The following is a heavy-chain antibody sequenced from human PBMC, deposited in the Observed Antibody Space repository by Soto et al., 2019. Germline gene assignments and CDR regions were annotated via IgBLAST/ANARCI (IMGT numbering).Heavy chain of an antibody. D-gene: IGHD6-13*01. V-gene: IGHV3-66*03. CDR2: IYICGST. Sequence: WGSLRISCASSGFTVSSNYMSWVRQAPGKGLEWVSVIYICGSTYYADSVKGRFTISRDNTKNTLYLQMNSLRAEDTAMYYCARVALSSGWCSAYFYGMDVWGQGTTVTVSS. CDR1: GFTVSSNY. J-gene: IGHJ6*01. CDR3: ARVALSSGWCSAYFYGMDV.